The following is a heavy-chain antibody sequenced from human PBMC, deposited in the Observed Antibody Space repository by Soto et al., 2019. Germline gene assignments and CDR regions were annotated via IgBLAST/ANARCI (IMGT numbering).Heavy chain of an antibody. CDR3: SRDDVYCSGGSCYGVPIDV. V-gene: IGHV3-66*01. J-gene: IGHJ6*03. CDR2: ILSGGST. CDR1: GFTVSSHY. D-gene: IGHD2-15*01. Sequence: EVQLVESGGDLVQPGGSLRLSCAASGFTVSSHYMNWVRQAPGKGLEWVSLILSGGSTFYADSVKGRFTISRDNSKNSLFLHMNSLRVEDTAMYYCSRDDVYCSGGSCYGVPIDVCGRGTTVTVSS.